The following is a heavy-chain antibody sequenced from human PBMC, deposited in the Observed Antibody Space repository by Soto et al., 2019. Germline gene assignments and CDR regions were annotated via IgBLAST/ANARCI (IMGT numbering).Heavy chain of an antibody. V-gene: IGHV3-23*01. D-gene: IGHD6-6*01. Sequence: EVQLLESGGGLVQPGGSLRLSCAASGFTFSSYAMSWVRQAPGKGLEWVSAISGSGGRTYYADSVKGRFTISRDNSKNTLYLQMNSMRAEDTAVYYCAKAREYSSSSPFDYWGQGTLVPVSS. CDR3: AKAREYSSSSPFDY. J-gene: IGHJ4*02. CDR1: GFTFSSYA. CDR2: ISGSGGRT.